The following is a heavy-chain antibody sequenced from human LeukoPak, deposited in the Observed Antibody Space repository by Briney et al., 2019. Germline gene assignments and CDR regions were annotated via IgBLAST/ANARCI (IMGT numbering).Heavy chain of an antibody. D-gene: IGHD2-2*01. V-gene: IGHV3-30-3*01. CDR3: ARDHYQLNVLFYYGMDV. CDR2: ISYDANIGSNK. Sequence: PGGSLRLSCATSGFTFSRYAMHWVRQAPGKGLEWVALISYDANIGSNKYYADSVKGRFTISRDNSKNTLYLQMNSLRGEDTAVYYCARDHYQLNVLFYYGMDVWGQGTTVTVSS. CDR1: GFTFSRYA. J-gene: IGHJ6*02.